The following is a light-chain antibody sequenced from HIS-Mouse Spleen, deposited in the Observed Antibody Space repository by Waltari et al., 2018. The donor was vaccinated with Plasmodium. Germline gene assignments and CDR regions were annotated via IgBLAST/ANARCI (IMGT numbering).Light chain of an antibody. CDR2: LGS. Sequence: DIVMTQSPLSLPVTPGEPASISCRSSQSLLHSTGHNYLDWYLQKPGQSPQLLIYLGSNRASGVPDRFSGSGSGTEFTLKISRVEAEDVGVYYCMQALQTPWTFGQGTKVEIK. CDR3: MQALQTPWT. CDR1: QSLLHSTGHNY. V-gene: IGKV2-28*01. J-gene: IGKJ1*01.